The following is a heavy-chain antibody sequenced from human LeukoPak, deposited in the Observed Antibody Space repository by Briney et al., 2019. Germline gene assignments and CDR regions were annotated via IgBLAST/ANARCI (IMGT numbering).Heavy chain of an antibody. D-gene: IGHD5-24*01. CDR2: IYYSGST. J-gene: IGHJ4*02. CDR1: GGSISSGGYY. CDR3: AVRGDGYNYFDY. V-gene: IGHV4-31*03. Sequence: SQTLSLTCTVSGGSISSGGYYWSWIRQHPGKGLEWIGYIYYSGSTYYNPSLKSRVTISVDTSKNQFSLKLSSVTAADTAVYYCAVRGDGYNYFDYWGQGTLVTVSS.